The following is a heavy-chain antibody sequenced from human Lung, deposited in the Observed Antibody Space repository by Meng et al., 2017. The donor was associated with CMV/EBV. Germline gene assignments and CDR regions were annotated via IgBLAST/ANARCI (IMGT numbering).Heavy chain of an antibody. CDR2: IDDSGST. Sequence: QGPGPGLLKPSGTLSLTCGVSGVSISSNIRWTWVRQPPGKGLEWIGDIDDSGSTNYNPSLNSRISISLDKSKNHFSLKVNSVTAADTAVYYCARGKQDAWELLAYWGQGALVTVSS. CDR3: ARGKQDAWELLAY. J-gene: IGHJ4*02. V-gene: IGHV4-4*02. D-gene: IGHD1-26*01. CDR1: GVSISSNIR.